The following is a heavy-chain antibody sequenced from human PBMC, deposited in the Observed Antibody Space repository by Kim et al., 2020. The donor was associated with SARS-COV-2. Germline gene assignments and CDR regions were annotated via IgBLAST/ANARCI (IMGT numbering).Heavy chain of an antibody. Sequence: GGSLRLSCATSGFTFSAYDMNWVRQAPGKGLEWLSFITKSSNTIYYADSVEGRFTISRDNAKNSLFLQMNRLRDEDTALYYCVRDRMGGAFDMWGQGTMVTVSA. D-gene: IGHD3-16*01. CDR3: VRDRMGGAFDM. CDR1: GFTFSAYD. J-gene: IGHJ3*02. V-gene: IGHV3-48*02. CDR2: ITKSSNTI.